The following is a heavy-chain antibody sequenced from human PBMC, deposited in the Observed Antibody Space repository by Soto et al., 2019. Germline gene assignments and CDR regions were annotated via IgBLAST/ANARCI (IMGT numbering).Heavy chain of an antibody. CDR2: MQPSTGRT. V-gene: IGHV1-8*01. Sequence: QVQLVQSGAEVREPGASVKVSCKASGYSFTSLDINWVRQTAGQWLAWMGWMQPSTGRTGYAQKFQGRVTMTRDTSINTAYMELTTLTSADTAFYYCARGVSAGVDYWGQGTLVTVSS. CDR1: GYSFTSLD. J-gene: IGHJ4*02. CDR3: ARGVSAGVDY. D-gene: IGHD1-26*01.